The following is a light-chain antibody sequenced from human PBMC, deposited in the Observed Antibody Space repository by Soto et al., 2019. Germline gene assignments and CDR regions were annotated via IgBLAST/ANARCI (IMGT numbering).Light chain of an antibody. Sequence: IQLTPRPPWVTASEGDRVTLTCRATPAIASFLAWYQQKPGTAPKLLIYGATTMQSGVPSRFSGSRSGTDYTLTIISLQPEDFATYYCQQRNSSPWTFGQGTKVDI. CDR2: GAT. CDR3: QQRNSSPWT. J-gene: IGKJ1*01. CDR1: PAIASF. V-gene: IGKV1-9*01.